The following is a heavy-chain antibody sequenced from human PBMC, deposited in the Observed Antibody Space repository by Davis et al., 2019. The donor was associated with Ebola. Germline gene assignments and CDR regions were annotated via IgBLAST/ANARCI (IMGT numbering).Heavy chain of an antibody. CDR1: GGTFSSYT. V-gene: IGHV1-69*04. Sequence: SVKVSCKASGGTFSSYTISWVRQAPGQGLEWMGRIIPILGIANYAQKFQGRVTITADKSTSTAYMELSSLRSEDTAVYCCAREGGYGDYYFDYWGQGTLVTVSS. CDR2: IIPILGIA. D-gene: IGHD4-17*01. J-gene: IGHJ4*02. CDR3: AREGGYGDYYFDY.